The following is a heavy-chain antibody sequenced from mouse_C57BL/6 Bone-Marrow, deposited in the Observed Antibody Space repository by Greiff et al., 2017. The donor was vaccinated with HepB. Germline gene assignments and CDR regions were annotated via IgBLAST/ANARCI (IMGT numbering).Heavy chain of an antibody. CDR3: ARHRKGTFFFDY. CDR1: GFTFSSYG. D-gene: IGHD3-3*01. V-gene: IGHV5-6*01. CDR2: ISSGGSYT. Sequence: EVMLVESGGDLVKPGGSLKLSCAASGFTFSSYGMSWVRQTPDKRLEWVATISSGGSYTYYPDSVKGRFTISRDNAKNTLYLQMSSLKSEDTAMYYCARHRKGTFFFDYWGQGTTLTVSS. J-gene: IGHJ2*01.